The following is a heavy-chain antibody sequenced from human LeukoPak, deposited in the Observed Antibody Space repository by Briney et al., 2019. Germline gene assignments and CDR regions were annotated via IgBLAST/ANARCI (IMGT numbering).Heavy chain of an antibody. D-gene: IGHD3-22*01. J-gene: IGHJ6*02. CDR1: GGSISTYF. Sequence: SETLSLTCTVSGGSISTYFWSWIRQPAGKGLEWIGRLYTSGSTNYNPSLKSRLAMSADTSKNQFSLNLRSVTAADTAIYYCARDRVDSSGYYYYYGIDVWGQGTAVTVSS. CDR2: LYTSGST. V-gene: IGHV4-4*07. CDR3: ARDRVDSSGYYYYYGIDV.